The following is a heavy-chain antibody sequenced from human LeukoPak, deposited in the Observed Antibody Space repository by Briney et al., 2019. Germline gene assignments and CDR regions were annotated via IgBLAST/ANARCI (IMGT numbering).Heavy chain of an antibody. CDR2: IKQDGSEK. V-gene: IGHV3-7*01. J-gene: IGHJ3*02. CDR3: ARVGGNTGRYYDFWSGSRKDAFDI. D-gene: IGHD3-3*01. CDR1: GFTFSSYW. Sequence: GGSLRLSCAASGFTFSSYWMSWVPHAPRKGLEWVANIKQDGSEKYYVDSVKGRFTISRDNAKNSLYLQMNSLRAEDTAVYYCARVGGNTGRYYDFWSGSRKDAFDIWGQGTMVTVSS.